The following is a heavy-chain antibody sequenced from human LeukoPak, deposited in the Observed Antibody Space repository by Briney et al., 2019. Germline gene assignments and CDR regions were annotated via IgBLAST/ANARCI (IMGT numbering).Heavy chain of an antibody. CDR2: INPNSGGT. J-gene: IGHJ3*02. CDR3: ARDHGYCSGGSCYLYAFDI. CDR1: GYTFTGYY. Sequence: ASVKVSCKASGYTFTGYYMHWVRQAPGQGLEWMGWINPNSGGTNYAQKFQGRVTMTRDTSISTAYMELSRLRSDDTAVYYCARDHGYCSGGSCYLYAFDIWGQGTMVTVSS. D-gene: IGHD2-15*01. V-gene: IGHV1-2*02.